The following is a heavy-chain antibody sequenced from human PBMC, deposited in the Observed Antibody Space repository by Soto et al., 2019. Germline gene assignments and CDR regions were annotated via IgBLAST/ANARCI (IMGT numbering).Heavy chain of an antibody. J-gene: IGHJ6*03. Sequence: SETLSLTCTVSGGSISSYYWSWIRQPPGKGLEWIGYIYYSGSTNYNPSLKSRVTISVDTSKNQFSLKLSSVTAADTAVYYCARSKVVPAASPPYYYYYMDVWGKGTTVTVSS. CDR1: GGSISSYY. CDR3: ARSKVVPAASPPYYYYYMDV. CDR2: IYYSGST. V-gene: IGHV4-59*08. D-gene: IGHD2-2*01.